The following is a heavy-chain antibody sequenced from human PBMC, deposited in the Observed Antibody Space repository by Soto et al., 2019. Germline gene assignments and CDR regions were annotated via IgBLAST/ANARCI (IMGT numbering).Heavy chain of an antibody. D-gene: IGHD6-19*01. CDR3: ARDPYSSGAFDY. J-gene: IGHJ4*02. CDR1: GFTFSNYW. V-gene: IGHV3-7*01. CDR2: IKQDGSEK. Sequence: ESGGGVVQPGESLRLSCAASGFTFSNYWMSWVRQAPGKGLEWVANIKQDGSEKYYVDSVKGRFTISRDNAKNSLYLQMNSLRAEDTAVYYCARDPYSSGAFDYWGQGTLVTVSS.